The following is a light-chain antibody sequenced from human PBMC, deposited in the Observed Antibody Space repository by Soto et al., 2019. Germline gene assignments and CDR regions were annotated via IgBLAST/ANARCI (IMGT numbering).Light chain of an antibody. CDR3: SSYSTGSTDVV. Sequence: QSALTQPASVSGSPGQSITMSCTGTSSDVGSYNLVSWYQQHPGKAPKLVIYEVSNRPSGVSNRFSGSKSGYTASLTISGLQAEDEDAYYCSSYSTGSTDVVFGGGTKLTVL. CDR2: EVS. J-gene: IGLJ2*01. CDR1: SSDVGSYNL. V-gene: IGLV2-14*02.